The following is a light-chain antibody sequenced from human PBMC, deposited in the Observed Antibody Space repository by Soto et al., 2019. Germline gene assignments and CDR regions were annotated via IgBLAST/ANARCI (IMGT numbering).Light chain of an antibody. J-gene: IGKJ2*01. Sequence: DVVMTQSPLSLSVTLGQSASISCSSSRSLXYAXXNTYLNWFHQRPGQSPRRLIYNVSNRDSGXXXXXXXXGSGTXFTXXXXXVEAEDVGIYYCMQSVHWPPYTFGQGTRLEIK. CDR2: NVS. CDR3: MQSVHWPPYT. V-gene: IGKV2-30*01. CDR1: RSLXYAXXNTY.